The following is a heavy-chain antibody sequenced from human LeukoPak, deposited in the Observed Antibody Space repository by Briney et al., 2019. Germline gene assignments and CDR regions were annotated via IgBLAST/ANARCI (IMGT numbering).Heavy chain of an antibody. D-gene: IGHD3-3*01. CDR2: VTGSGSVTSST. CDR3: AKEGTYNNFWSGYFH. J-gene: IGHJ4*02. CDR1: GFTFSSFA. V-gene: IGHV3-23*01. Sequence: GGSLRLSCAVSGFTFSSFAMSWVRQAPGKGLEWVSSVTGSGSVTSSTYYADSVKGRFTISRDNSKNTLYLQMNSLRAEDTALYYCAKEGTYNNFWSGYFHWGQGALVTVSS.